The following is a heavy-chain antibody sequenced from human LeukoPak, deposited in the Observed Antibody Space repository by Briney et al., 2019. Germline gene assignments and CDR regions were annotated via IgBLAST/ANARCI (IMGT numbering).Heavy chain of an antibody. CDR1: GFTFSSYS. CDR3: AKYARDKNPAVNAFDI. J-gene: IGHJ3*02. CDR2: ISSSSSYI. V-gene: IGHV3-21*04. D-gene: IGHD2-2*01. Sequence: GGSLRLSCAASGFTFSSYSMNWVRQAPGKGLEWVSSISSSSSYIYYADSVKGRFTISRDNAKNSLYLQMNSLRAEDTAVYYCAKYARDKNPAVNAFDIWGQGTMVTVSS.